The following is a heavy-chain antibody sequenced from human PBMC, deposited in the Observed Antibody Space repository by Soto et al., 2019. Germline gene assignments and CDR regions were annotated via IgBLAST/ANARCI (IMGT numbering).Heavy chain of an antibody. CDR3: ARESGGATATLDYYYFYMDV. CDR1: GYRFSDYY. Sequence: QVQLVQSGAEVKKPGASVTVSCKASGYRFSDYYLHWVRQAPGQGPEWMGWMNPNSGDTKYAQKFKGRVTMTRETSVRTAFMELNWLKPDDTAVYYCARESGGATATLDYYYFYMDVWGIGTTVTVSS. V-gene: IGHV1-2*02. CDR2: MNPNSGDT. D-gene: IGHD5-12*01. J-gene: IGHJ6*03.